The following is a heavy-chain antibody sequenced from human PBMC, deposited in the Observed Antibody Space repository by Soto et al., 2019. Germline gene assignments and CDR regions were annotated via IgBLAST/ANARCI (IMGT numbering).Heavy chain of an antibody. CDR3: ASWGWCNDY. CDR1: GGSISSHY. J-gene: IGHJ4*02. V-gene: IGHV4-59*11. CDR2: THSSGHT. Sequence: QVQLQESGPGLVKPSETLSLTCTVSGGSISSHYWSWIRQPPGRGLEWIGYTHSSGHTNYNPSFKSRVTISLDTSKNQVSLRLRSVSAADTAVYYCASWGWCNDYWCQGTLVTVSS. D-gene: IGHD6-19*01.